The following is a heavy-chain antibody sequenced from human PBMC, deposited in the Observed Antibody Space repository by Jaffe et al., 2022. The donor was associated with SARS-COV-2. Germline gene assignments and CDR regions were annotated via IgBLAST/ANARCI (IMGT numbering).Heavy chain of an antibody. CDR3: ARLEGNYCTSTSCYTTKGKPAAGLFGY. V-gene: IGHV4-39*01. Sequence: QLQLQESGPGLVMPSETLSLTCTVSGDSISDINYSWGWIRQPPGKGLEWIGNIYYSGSTYYNPSLKSRVTVSVDTSKNQFSLNLSSVTAADTAIYYCARLEGNYCTSTSCYTTKGKPAAGLFGYWGRGTLVTVSS. J-gene: IGHJ4*02. CDR2: IYYSGST. CDR1: GDSISDINYS. D-gene: IGHD2-2*02.